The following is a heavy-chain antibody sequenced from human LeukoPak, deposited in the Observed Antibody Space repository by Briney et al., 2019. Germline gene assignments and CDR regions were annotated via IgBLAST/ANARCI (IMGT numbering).Heavy chain of an antibody. Sequence: GRSLRLSCAASGFTFDDYAMHWVRQAPGKGLEWVSGISWNSGSIGYADPVKGRFTISRDNAKNSLYLQMNSLRAEDTALYYCAKDLNYYDSSGYPDAFDIWGQGTMVTVSS. CDR2: ISWNSGSI. V-gene: IGHV3-9*01. J-gene: IGHJ3*02. CDR1: GFTFDDYA. D-gene: IGHD3-22*01. CDR3: AKDLNYYDSSGYPDAFDI.